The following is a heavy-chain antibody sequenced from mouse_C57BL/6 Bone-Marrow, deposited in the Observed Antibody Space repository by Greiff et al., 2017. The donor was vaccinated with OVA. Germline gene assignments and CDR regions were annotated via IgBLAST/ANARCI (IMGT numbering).Heavy chain of an antibody. V-gene: IGHV5-12*01. D-gene: IGHD1-1*01. CDR3: ARHRVTTVVGDWYFEV. CDR1: GFTFSDYY. J-gene: IGHJ1*03. CDR2: ISNGGGST. Sequence: EVKLVESGGGLVQPGGSLKLSCAASGFTFSDYYMYWVRQTPEKRLEWVAYISNGGGSTYYPDTVKGRFTLPRDNAKNTLYLQMSRLKSEDTAMYYGARHRVTTVVGDWYFEVWGTGTTVTVAS.